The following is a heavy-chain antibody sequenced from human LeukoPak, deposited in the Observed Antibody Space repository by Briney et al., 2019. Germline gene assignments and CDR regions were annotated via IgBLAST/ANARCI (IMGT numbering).Heavy chain of an antibody. Sequence: GGSLRLSCAASGFTFSSYWLSWVRQAPGKGLEWVANIKQDGSEKHYVDSVKGRFTISRDNAKNSLYLQMNSLRAEDTAVYHCARDFRRSSSWPFDYWGQGTLVTVSS. J-gene: IGHJ4*02. V-gene: IGHV3-7*01. CDR1: GFTFSSYW. CDR3: ARDFRRSSSWPFDY. D-gene: IGHD6-13*01. CDR2: IKQDGSEK.